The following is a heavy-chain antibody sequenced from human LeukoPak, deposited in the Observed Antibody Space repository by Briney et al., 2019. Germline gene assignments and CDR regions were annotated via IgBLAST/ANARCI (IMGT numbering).Heavy chain of an antibody. V-gene: IGHV3-7*03. CDR2: INHNGNVN. Sequence: GGSLRLSCAASGFTFSTNWMNWARQAPGKGLEWVASINHNGNVNYYVDSVKGRFTISRDNAKNSLYLQMSNLRAEDTAVYFCARGGGLDVWGQGATVTVSS. CDR1: GFTFSTNW. CDR3: ARGGGLDV. J-gene: IGHJ6*02. D-gene: IGHD3-16*01.